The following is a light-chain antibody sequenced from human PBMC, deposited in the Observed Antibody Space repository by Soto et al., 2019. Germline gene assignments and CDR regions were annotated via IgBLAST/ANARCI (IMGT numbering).Light chain of an antibody. CDR3: YTDTGISNSLFV. J-gene: IGLJ1*01. CDR2: EVT. V-gene: IGLV2-23*02. Sequence: QSALTQPASVSGSPGQSITISCTGTSRDIGTSNLVSWYQQYPGKAPKLIIFEVTRRPSGISNRFSGSKSGNTASLTISGLQPEDEADYYCYTDTGISNSLFVFGTGTKVAVL. CDR1: SRDIGTSNL.